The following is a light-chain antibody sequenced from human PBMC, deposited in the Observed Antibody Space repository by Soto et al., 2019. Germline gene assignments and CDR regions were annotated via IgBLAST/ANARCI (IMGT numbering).Light chain of an antibody. CDR1: QSVSNW. CDR2: GAS. CDR3: QHYNTYSCA. V-gene: IGKV1-5*01. Sequence: DIQMTQSPSTLSASVGDRVTITCRASQSVSNWLAWYQQKPGKAPRLLIHGASTLGGGVPSRFSGSGSGTDFTLTISSLQPVDFATYYCQHYNTYSCAFGQGTKLEIK. J-gene: IGKJ2*02.